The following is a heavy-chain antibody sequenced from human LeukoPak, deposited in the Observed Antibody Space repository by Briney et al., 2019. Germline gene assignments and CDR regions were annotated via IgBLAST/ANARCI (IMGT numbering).Heavy chain of an antibody. V-gene: IGHV4-59*01. CDR3: ARGGRMVVAANHEEYYIDV. CDR2: IYYSGST. D-gene: IGHD2-15*01. J-gene: IGHJ6*03. Sequence: SEPLSLPSPVPGGSIRSYYWSRIRQPPGKGLEGIRYIYYSGSTHNNPSLKRRVTLSLDTTQKQFSLKLRSVSAADTAVYYCARGGRMVVAANHEEYYIDVCGKGSAVTVSS. CDR1: GGSIRSYY.